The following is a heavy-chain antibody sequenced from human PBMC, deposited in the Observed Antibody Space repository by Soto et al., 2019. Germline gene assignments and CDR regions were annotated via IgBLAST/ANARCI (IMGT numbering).Heavy chain of an antibody. D-gene: IGHD5-18*01. J-gene: IGHJ6*02. CDR1: GGSIRSGGYY. V-gene: IGHV4-31*03. Sequence: PSETLSLTCTVSGGSIRSGGYYWSWVRQNPRRGLEWIGNIYYSGNTYYNPSLKSRLTISVDTSKNQFSLNLSSVTAADTAVYYCARDRLMATAATARHYFGLHVWGQGTTVTVYS. CDR2: IYYSGNT. CDR3: ARDRLMATAATARHYFGLHV.